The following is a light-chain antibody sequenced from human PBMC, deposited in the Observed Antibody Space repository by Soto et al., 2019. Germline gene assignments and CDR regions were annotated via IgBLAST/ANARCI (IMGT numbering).Light chain of an antibody. CDR3: QQLNSYPLT. J-gene: IGKJ4*01. CDR2: AAS. CDR1: QGISRY. Sequence: DIQLTQSPSFLSASVGDRVTITCRASQGISRYLAWYQQKPGKAPKLLIYAASTLQSGVPSRFSGSGSGTEFTLTISSLQPEDFANYYCQQLNSYPLTFGGGTKVEIK. V-gene: IGKV1-9*01.